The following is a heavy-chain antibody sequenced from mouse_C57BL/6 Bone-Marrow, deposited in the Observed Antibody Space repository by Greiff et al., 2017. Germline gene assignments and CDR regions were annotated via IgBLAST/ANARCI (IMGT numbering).Heavy chain of an antibody. V-gene: IGHV1-81*01. CDR1: GYTFTSYG. J-gene: IGHJ4*01. Sequence: VKLQESGAELARPGASVKLSCTASGYTFTSYGISWVKQRTGQGLEWIGEIYPRSGNTYYNEKFKGKATLSADKSSSTAYMELRSLTSEDSAVYFCAREHYAMDYWGQGTSVTVSS. CDR2: IYPRSGNT. CDR3: AREHYAMDY.